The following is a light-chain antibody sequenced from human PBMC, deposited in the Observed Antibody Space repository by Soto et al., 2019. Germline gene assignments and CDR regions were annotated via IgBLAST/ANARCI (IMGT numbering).Light chain of an antibody. CDR1: QSVSSSY. Sequence: EIVLTQSPGTLSLSPGERATLSCRASQSVSSSYLAWYQQKPGQAPSLLIYGASSRSTGIPDRFSGSGSGTDFTLTISRLEPEDFAVYYCQQYGSSPTTFGKGTKVEIK. V-gene: IGKV3-20*01. J-gene: IGKJ1*01. CDR3: QQYGSSPTT. CDR2: GAS.